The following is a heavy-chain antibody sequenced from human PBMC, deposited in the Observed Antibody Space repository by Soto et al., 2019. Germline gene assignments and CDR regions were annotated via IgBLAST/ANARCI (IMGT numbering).Heavy chain of an antibody. CDR2: IYHSGRT. D-gene: IGHD6-13*01. CDR3: ARELAAAGADAFDI. Sequence: PSETLSLTCAVSSGSISSSNWWSWVRQPPGKGLEWIGEIYHSGRTNYNPSLKSRVTISVDKSNNHFSLRVSSVTAADTAVYYCARELAAAGADAFDIWGPGTMVTVSS. V-gene: IGHV4-4*02. CDR1: SGSISSSNW. J-gene: IGHJ3*02.